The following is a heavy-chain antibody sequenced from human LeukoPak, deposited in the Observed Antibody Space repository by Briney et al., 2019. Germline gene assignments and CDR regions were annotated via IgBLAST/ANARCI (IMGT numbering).Heavy chain of an antibody. J-gene: IGHJ4*02. CDR3: LTTRFVDY. CDR2: ISSDGSST. D-gene: IGHD1-1*01. Sequence: PGGSLRLSCAASGFTFSSYWMHWVRQAPGKGLVWVSRISSDGSSTSYADPVKGRFTISRDNAKNTLYLQMNSLRAEDTAVYYCLTTRFVDYWGQGTLVTVSS. V-gene: IGHV3-74*01. CDR1: GFTFSSYW.